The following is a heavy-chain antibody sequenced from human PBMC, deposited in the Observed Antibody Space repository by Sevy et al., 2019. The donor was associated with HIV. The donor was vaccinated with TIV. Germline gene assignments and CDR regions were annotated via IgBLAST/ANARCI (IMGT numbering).Heavy chain of an antibody. V-gene: IGHV3-23*01. CDR1: GFTFSSYA. CDR3: AKEVVKYYYGSGSTFDY. Sequence: GGSLRLSCAASGFTFSSYAMSWVRQAPGKGLEWVSAISGSGGSTYYADSVKDRFTISRDNSKNTLYLQMNSLRAEDTAVYYCAKEVVKYYYGSGSTFDYWGQGTLVTVSS. CDR2: ISGSGGST. D-gene: IGHD3-10*01. J-gene: IGHJ4*02.